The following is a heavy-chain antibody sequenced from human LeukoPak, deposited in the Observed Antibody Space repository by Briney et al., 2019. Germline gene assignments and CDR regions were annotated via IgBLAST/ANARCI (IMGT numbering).Heavy chain of an antibody. CDR1: GGSISSYY. CDR2: IYYSGST. CDR3: ARVPHSSSYNGMDV. D-gene: IGHD6-6*01. V-gene: IGHV4-59*01. J-gene: IGHJ6*02. Sequence: SETLSLTCTVSGGSISSYYWSWIRQPPGKGLEWIGYIYYSGSTNYNPSLKSRVTISVDTSKNQFSLKLSSVTAADTAVYYCARVPHSSSYNGMDVWGQGTTVTVSS.